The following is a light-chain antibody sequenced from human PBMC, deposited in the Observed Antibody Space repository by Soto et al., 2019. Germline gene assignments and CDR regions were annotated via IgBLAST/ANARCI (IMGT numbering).Light chain of an antibody. V-gene: IGKV1-5*01. Sequence: IELTQSPSTLSASVGDEVTLTCRASQTISRWLAWYEQKPGRAPKLLIYDASTLESGVPSRFSGSGSETEFPLTISRLQPDDFATYFCHSRAFGQGTRLEIK. J-gene: IGKJ5*01. CDR3: HSRA. CDR1: QTISRW. CDR2: DAS.